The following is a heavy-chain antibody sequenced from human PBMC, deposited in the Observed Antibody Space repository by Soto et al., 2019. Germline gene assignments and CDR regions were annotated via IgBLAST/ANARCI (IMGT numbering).Heavy chain of an antibody. CDR1: GFTFSSYG. Sequence: QVQLVESGGGVVQPGRSLRVSCAASGFTFSSYGMHWVRQAPGKGLEWVALISYDGTNKYYADSVKGRFTISRVNFEKTVYLQTNSLRAKATAVYYSTKEFGEGWIQLWMGDFDSWGQGTLVTVSS. CDR2: ISYDGTNK. D-gene: IGHD5-18*01. CDR3: TKEFGEGWIQLWMGDFDS. J-gene: IGHJ4*02. V-gene: IGHV3-30*18.